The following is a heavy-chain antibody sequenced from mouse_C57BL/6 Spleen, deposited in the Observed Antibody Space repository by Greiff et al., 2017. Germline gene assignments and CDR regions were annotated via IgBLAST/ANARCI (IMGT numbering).Heavy chain of an antibody. V-gene: IGHV1-82*01. J-gene: IGHJ1*03. D-gene: IGHD1-1*01. CDR1: GYAFSSSW. CDR2: IYPGDGDT. CDR3: ANLGSSSGYFDV. Sequence: QVQLKESGPELVKPGASVKISCKASGYAFSSSWMNWVKQRPGKGLEWIGRIYPGDGDTNYNGKFKGKATLTADKSSSTAYMQLSSLTSEDSAVYFCANLGSSSGYFDVWGTGTTVTVSS.